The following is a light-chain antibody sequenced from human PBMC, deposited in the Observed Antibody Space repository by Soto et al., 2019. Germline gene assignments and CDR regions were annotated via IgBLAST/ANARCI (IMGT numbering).Light chain of an antibody. Sequence: QSVLTQPASVSGSPGQSITISCTGASSDVGGYNYVSWYQQHPVKAPKLLIYDVSDRPSGVSIRFSGSKSGNTASLTISGLQAEDEADYYCGSYTTSSTLVFGAGTKVNV. CDR1: SSDVGGYNY. CDR3: GSYTTSSTLV. CDR2: DVS. V-gene: IGLV2-14*03. J-gene: IGLJ1*01.